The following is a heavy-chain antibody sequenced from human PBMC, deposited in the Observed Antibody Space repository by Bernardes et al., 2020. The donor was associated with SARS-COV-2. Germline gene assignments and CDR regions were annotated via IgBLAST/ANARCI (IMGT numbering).Heavy chain of an antibody. CDR1: GFTFNSYW. CDR2: INGDGTST. D-gene: IGHD2-2*01. J-gene: IGHJ4*02. CDR3: ARVYFLQLAFDY. V-gene: IGHV3-74*01. Sequence: GSLRLSCAVSGFTFNSYWMHWIRQAPGKGLVWVSRINGDGTSTSYADAVKGRFTISRDNSKNTLFLQMNSLRAEDTAIYYCARVYFLQLAFDYWGQGTLVTVSS.